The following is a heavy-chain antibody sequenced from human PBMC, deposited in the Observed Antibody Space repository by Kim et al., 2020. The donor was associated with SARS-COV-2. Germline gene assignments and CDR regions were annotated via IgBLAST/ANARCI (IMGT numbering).Heavy chain of an antibody. D-gene: IGHD1-26*01. CDR3: ATRGNYLLYY. CDR1: GFTFSDYY. Sequence: GGSLRLSCAASGFTFSDYYMSWIRQAPGKGLEWVAYISTSGNTIYYADSVKGRFTISRDNAKNSLYLQMNSLRAEDTAVYYCATRGNYLLYYWGQGTLVTVSS. CDR2: ISTSGNTI. J-gene: IGHJ4*02. V-gene: IGHV3-11*01.